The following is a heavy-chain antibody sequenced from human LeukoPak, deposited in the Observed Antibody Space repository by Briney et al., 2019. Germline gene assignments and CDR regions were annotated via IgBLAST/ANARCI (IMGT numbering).Heavy chain of an antibody. J-gene: IGHJ4*02. D-gene: IGHD3-3*01. CDR3: ATIRAIFGVVGKFDY. CDR1: GGTFSSYA. V-gene: IGHV1-69*05. CDR2: IIPIFGTA. Sequence: SVKVSCKASGGTFSSYAISWVRQAPGQGLEWMGGIIPIFGTANYAQKFQGRVTITTDESTSTAYMELSSLRSEDTAVYYCATIRAIFGVVGKFDYWGQGTLVTVSS.